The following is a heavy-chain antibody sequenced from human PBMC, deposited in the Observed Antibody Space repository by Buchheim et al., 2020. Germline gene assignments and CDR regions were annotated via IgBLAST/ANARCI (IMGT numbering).Heavy chain of an antibody. D-gene: IGHD4-23*01. CDR1: GFTFSSYE. V-gene: IGHV3-48*03. J-gene: IGHJ4*02. CDR3: ARETPDTHDY. CDR2: TSSSGGTV. Sequence: EVQLVESGGDLVQPGGSLRLSCAASGFTFSSYEMNWVRQAPGKGLEWVAYTSSSGGTVHYADSVKGRFTISRDNARNSVYLHMNSLGVEDTAVYYCARETPDTHDYWGQGTL.